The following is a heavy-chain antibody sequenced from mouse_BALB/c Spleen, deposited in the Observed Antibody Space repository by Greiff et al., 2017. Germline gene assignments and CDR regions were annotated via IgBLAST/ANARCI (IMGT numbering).Heavy chain of an antibody. CDR1: GYAFSSSW. CDR3: ARPMITRERWFAY. V-gene: IGHV1-82*01. D-gene: IGHD2-4*01. J-gene: IGHJ3*01. Sequence: VQLQQSGPELVKPGASVKISCKASGYAFSSSWMNWVKQRPGQGLEWIGRIYPGDGDTNYNGKFKGKATLTADKSSSTAYMQLSSLTSVDSAVYVCARPMITRERWFAYWGQGTLVTVSA. CDR2: IYPGDGDT.